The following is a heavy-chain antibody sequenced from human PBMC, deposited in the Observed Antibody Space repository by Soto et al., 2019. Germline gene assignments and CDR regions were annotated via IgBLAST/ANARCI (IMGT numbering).Heavy chain of an antibody. Sequence: GSLRLSCAASGFTFSSYGMHWVRQAPGKGLEWVAVISYDGSNKYYADSVKGRFTISRDNSKNTLYLQMNSLRAEDTAVYYCAKDNWHCRGGSCPQYNWFDPWGQGT. V-gene: IGHV3-30*18. D-gene: IGHD2-15*01. CDR3: AKDNWHCRGGSCPQYNWFDP. CDR1: GFTFSSYG. CDR2: ISYDGSNK. J-gene: IGHJ5*02.